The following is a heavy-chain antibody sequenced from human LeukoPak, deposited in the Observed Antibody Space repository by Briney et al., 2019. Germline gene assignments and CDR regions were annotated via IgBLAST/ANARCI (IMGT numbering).Heavy chain of an antibody. CDR3: ARRSRGIAVAGTGQIFDY. V-gene: IGHV3-23*01. CDR2: ISGSGNST. CDR1: GFTFNNYA. Sequence: GGSLRLSCAASGFTFNNYAMIWVRQAPGKGLEWVSVISGSGNSTYYADSVKGRFTISRDNSKNPLYLEMNSLRAEDTAVYYCARRSRGIAVAGTGQIFDYWGQGTLVTVSS. J-gene: IGHJ4*02. D-gene: IGHD6-19*01.